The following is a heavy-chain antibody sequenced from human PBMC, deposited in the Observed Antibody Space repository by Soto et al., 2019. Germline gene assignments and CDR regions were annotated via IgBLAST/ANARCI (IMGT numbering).Heavy chain of an antibody. CDR3: AGASPRISGRYNFDC. V-gene: IGHV3-48*03. CDR2: VSSSGSTI. D-gene: IGHD1-26*01. J-gene: IGHJ4*02. Sequence: GGSLRVHCAPSFFTLSIYEMNLVSQAPGKGLEWASYVSSSGSTIYYAESVNGRFTSSRDNAKNSLYLQMNSLRAEDTAVYYCAGASPRISGRYNFDCWGQGTMVTGSS. CDR1: FFTLSIYE.